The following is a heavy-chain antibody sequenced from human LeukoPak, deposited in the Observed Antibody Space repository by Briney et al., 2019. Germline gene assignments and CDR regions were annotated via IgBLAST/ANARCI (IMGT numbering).Heavy chain of an antibody. CDR1: GFTFSRYW. J-gene: IGHJ6*03. CDR2: IKKDGSEK. Sequence: GGSLRLSCAASGFTFSRYWMSWVRQAPGKGLEWVANIKKDGSEKYYVDSVKGRFTISRDNAKNSLYLQMNSLRAEDTAVYYCASVLLYYYYMDVWGKGTTVTVSS. V-gene: IGHV3-7*01. D-gene: IGHD3-10*01. CDR3: ASVLLYYYYMDV.